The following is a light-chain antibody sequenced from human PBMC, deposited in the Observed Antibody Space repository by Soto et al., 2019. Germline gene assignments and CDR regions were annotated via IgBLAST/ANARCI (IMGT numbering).Light chain of an antibody. CDR1: SSDVGGYNF. CDR3: NSYAGSNNFVV. V-gene: IGLV2-8*01. J-gene: IGLJ2*01. CDR2: EVN. Sequence: QLVLTQPPSASGSPGQSVTISCTGTSSDVGGYNFVSWFQQNPGKAPKLMIYEVNKRPSGVPDRFSGSKSGNTASLTVSGLQAEDEADYYCNSYAGSNNFVVFGGGTKVTVL.